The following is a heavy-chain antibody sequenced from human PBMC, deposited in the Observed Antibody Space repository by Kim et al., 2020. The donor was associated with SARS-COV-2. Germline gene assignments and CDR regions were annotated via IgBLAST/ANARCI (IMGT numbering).Heavy chain of an antibody. CDR3: GYSYGYAFDI. J-gene: IGHJ3*02. D-gene: IGHD5-18*01. V-gene: IGHV3-7*01. CDR2: INEEGSVK. CDR1: EFTFSSYG. Sequence: GGSLRLSCAASEFTFSSYGMSWVRQTPGKGLEWVANINEEGSVKQYVDSVKGRFAISRDNAKNSVYLQMSNLRADDTAVYFCGYSYGYAFDIWCQGTMVT.